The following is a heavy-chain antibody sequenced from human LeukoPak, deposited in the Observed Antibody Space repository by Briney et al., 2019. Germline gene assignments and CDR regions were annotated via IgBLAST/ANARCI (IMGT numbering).Heavy chain of an antibody. J-gene: IGHJ4*02. Sequence: ASVKVSCKASGYTFTSYYMHWVRQAPGQGLEWMGIINPSGGSPTYVQKFQGRVTMARDMSTSTVYMELSSLRSEDTAVYYCARDRCSYGSCYHGFFDYWGQGTLVTVSS. CDR3: ARDRCSYGSCYHGFFDY. CDR2: INPSGGSP. D-gene: IGHD2-15*01. V-gene: IGHV1-46*01. CDR1: GYTFTSYY.